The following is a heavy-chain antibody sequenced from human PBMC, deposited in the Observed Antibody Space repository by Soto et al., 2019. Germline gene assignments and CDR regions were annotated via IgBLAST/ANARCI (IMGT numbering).Heavy chain of an antibody. D-gene: IGHD3-22*01. J-gene: IGHJ3*02. CDR3: ARGKEAGAHTMIIFYVGPPVGAFDI. Sequence: VASVKVSCKASGYTFTSYYMHWVRQAPGQGLERTGIINPSGGSTSYAQKFQGRVTMTRDTSTSTVYMELSSLRSEDTAVYYCARGKEAGAHTMIIFYVGPPVGAFDIWGQGTMVTVSS. CDR2: INPSGGST. CDR1: GYTFTSYY. V-gene: IGHV1-46*01.